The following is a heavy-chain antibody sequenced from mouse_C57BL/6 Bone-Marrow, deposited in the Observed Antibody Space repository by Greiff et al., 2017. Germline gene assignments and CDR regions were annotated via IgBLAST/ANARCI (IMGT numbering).Heavy chain of an antibody. CDR1: GYTFTNYW. J-gene: IGHJ3*01. V-gene: IGHV1-64*01. CDR3: AIGDGYWFAY. D-gene: IGHD2-3*01. CDR2: MHPNGGSP. Sequence: QVQLQQPGAELVKPGASVKLSCKASGYTFTNYWMHWVKQRPGQGLEWIGMMHPNGGSPDYNEKFKSEATLSVDKSSRTAYSELSSLTSEDSAVYYCAIGDGYWFAYWGQGTLVTVSA.